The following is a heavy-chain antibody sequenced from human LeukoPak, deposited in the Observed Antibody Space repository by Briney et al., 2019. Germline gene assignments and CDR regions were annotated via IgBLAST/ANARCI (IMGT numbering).Heavy chain of an antibody. CDR1: GFTLRNAW. V-gene: IGHV3-15*01. Sequence: GGSLRLSCATSGFTLRNAWISWVGQAPGKGLEWVGRMRSEARGGTPDYAALVKGRFIISIDDSRSTLYLQMHSLETEDTALYYCTTEGFTYGHHALGIWGQGTVVTVSS. CDR2: MRSEARGGTP. CDR3: TTEGFTYGHHALGI. J-gene: IGHJ3*02. D-gene: IGHD5-18*01.